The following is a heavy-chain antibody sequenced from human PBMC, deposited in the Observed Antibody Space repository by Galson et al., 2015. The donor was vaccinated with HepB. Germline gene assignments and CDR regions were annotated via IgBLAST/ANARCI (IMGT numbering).Heavy chain of an antibody. CDR2: INPNSGGT. CDR3: AREEVVPETKSNFDY. Sequence: SVKVSCKASGYTFTGYYMHWVRQAPGQGLEWMGWINPNSGGTNYAQKFQGRVTMTRDTSISTAYMELSRLRSDDTAVYYCAREEVVPETKSNFDYWGQGTLVTVSS. CDR1: GYTFTGYY. V-gene: IGHV1-2*02. J-gene: IGHJ4*02. D-gene: IGHD2-2*01.